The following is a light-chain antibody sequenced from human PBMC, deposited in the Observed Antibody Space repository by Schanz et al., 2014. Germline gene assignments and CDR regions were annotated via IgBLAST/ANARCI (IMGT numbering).Light chain of an antibody. V-gene: IGLV1-44*01. CDR3: SSYTSNNTPV. CDR1: SSNIGSNT. Sequence: QSVLTQPPSASGTPGQRVTISCSGSSSNIGSNTVIWYQQLPGTAPKLLIHSDNQRPSGVPDRFSGSKSGTSASLAISGLQAEDEAYYYCSSYTSNNTPVFGGGTKLTVL. J-gene: IGLJ2*01. CDR2: SDN.